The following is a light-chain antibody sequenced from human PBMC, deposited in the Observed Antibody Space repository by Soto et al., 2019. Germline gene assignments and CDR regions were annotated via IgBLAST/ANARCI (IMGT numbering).Light chain of an antibody. CDR2: DDS. V-gene: IGLV1-40*01. Sequence: QSVLTQPPSVSGAPGQTVILSCTGTSSDIGRGYDVQWFQQLPGTAPKLIIFDDSLRPSGVPERFSASKSANTASLTITALQPEDEGHYYCQCYGVNPLLGGRTKLTVL. CDR3: QCYGVNPL. J-gene: IGLJ2*01. CDR1: SSDIGRGYD.